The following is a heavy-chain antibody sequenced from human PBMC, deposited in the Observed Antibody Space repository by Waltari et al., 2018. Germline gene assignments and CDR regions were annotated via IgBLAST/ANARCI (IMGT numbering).Heavy chain of an antibody. CDR2: IYPGYSDT. Sequence: EVQLVQSGAEVKKPGESLKISCKGSGYSFTSYWIGWVRQMPGKGLEWMGIIYPGYSDTRYSPSFQGQVTISADKSISTAYLQWSSLKASDTAMYYCATSQITFGGVIVPLFDYWGQGTLVTVSS. J-gene: IGHJ4*02. CDR3: ATSQITFGGVIVPLFDY. D-gene: IGHD3-16*02. CDR1: GYSFTSYW. V-gene: IGHV5-51*03.